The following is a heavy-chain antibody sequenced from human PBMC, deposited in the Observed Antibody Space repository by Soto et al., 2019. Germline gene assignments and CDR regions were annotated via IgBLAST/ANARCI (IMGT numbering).Heavy chain of an antibody. CDR1: GFSFSSYT. D-gene: IGHD2-15*01. CDR3: ARGREYCSGDNCYETGSDY. Sequence: EVQVVESGGGLVQPGGSLRLSCAASGFSFSSYTMNWVRKAPGKGLEWISSITRSSTTMYYRDSVKGRFTISRDNAKTSLYLQMNSLRVEDSAVYYCARGREYCSGDNCYETGSDYWGQGTLVTVSS. J-gene: IGHJ4*02. CDR2: ITRSSTTM. V-gene: IGHV3-48*01.